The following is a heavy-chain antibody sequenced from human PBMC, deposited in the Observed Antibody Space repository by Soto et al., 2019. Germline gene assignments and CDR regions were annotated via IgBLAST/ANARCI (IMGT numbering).Heavy chain of an antibody. D-gene: IGHD2-2*01. CDR1: GYTFTSYD. Sequence: ASVKVSCKASGYTFTSYDINWVRQSTGQGLEWMGWMSPNSGATGYAQNFQGRVTITADKSTNTAYMELSSLRSEDTAVYYCARDWGRSDVIPAAISAMDVWGQGTSVTVSS. V-gene: IGHV1-8*01. CDR3: ARDWGRSDVIPAAISAMDV. J-gene: IGHJ6*02. CDR2: MSPNSGAT.